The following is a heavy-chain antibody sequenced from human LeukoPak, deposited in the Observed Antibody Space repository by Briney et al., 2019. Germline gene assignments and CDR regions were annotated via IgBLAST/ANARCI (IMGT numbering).Heavy chain of an antibody. Sequence: PGGSLRLSCAASGFTFCSYSMNWVRQAPGKGLEWVSSISSSSSYIYYADSVKGGFTISRDNAKNSLYLQMNSLRAEDTAVYYCARPQPLGYCSSTSCYDTYYYYGMDVWGQGTTVTVSS. J-gene: IGHJ6*02. D-gene: IGHD2-2*01. CDR3: ARPQPLGYCSSTSCYDTYYYYGMDV. CDR1: GFTFCSYS. CDR2: ISSSSSYI. V-gene: IGHV3-21*01.